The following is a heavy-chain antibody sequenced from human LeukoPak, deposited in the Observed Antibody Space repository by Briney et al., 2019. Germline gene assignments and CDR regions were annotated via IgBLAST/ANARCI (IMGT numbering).Heavy chain of an antibody. D-gene: IGHD1-26*01. CDR3: ARDRTWYSGSHTLIDY. Sequence: QPGRSLRLSCAASGFTFSSYAMHWVRQAPGKGLEWVAVISYDGSNKYYADAVKGSFTISRDNSKNTLYLQMNSLRAEDTAVYYCARDRTWYSGSHTLIDYWGQGTLVTVSS. J-gene: IGHJ4*02. CDR1: GFTFSSYA. CDR2: ISYDGSNK. V-gene: IGHV3-30-3*01.